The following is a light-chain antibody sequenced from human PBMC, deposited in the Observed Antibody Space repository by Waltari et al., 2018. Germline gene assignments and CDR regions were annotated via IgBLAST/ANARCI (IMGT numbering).Light chain of an antibody. CDR1: QSISRT. J-gene: IGKJ1*01. Sequence: EIVLTQSPGTLSLSPGERATLSCRASQSISRTLVWYQKKPGQAPRLLIYVASTRATGIPDRFSGSGSGTDFSLTISRLEPEDFAVYYCQHYLRLPVTFGQGTKVEIK. V-gene: IGKV3-20*01. CDR2: VAS. CDR3: QHYLRLPVT.